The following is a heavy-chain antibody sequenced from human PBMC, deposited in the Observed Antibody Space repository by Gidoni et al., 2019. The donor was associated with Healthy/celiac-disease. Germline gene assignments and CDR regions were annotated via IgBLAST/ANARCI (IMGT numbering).Heavy chain of an antibody. CDR3: ARVYSSGTTLLYYXDX. J-gene: IGHJ4*02. D-gene: IGHD6-19*01. CDR2: ISSSGSTI. Sequence: QVQLVESGGGLVTPGGSLRLSCAASGFTFSDYYMSWIRQAPGKGLEWVSYISSSGSTIYYADSVKGRFTISRDNAKNSLYLQMNSLRAEDTAVYYCARVYSSGTTLLYYXDXWGQXTLVLVS. CDR1: GFTFSDYY. V-gene: IGHV3-11*01.